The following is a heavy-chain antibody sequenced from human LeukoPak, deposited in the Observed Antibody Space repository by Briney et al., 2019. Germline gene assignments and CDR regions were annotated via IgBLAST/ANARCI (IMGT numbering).Heavy chain of an antibody. V-gene: IGHV3-21*04. Sequence: GGSLRLSCAASGFTFSSYSMNWVRQAPGKGLEWVSSISSSSSYIYYADSVKGRFTISRDNSKNTLYLQMNSLRAEDTAVYYCAKGDSSGYYFGNDAFDIWGQGTMVTVSS. CDR3: AKGDSSGYYFGNDAFDI. J-gene: IGHJ3*02. CDR1: GFTFSSYS. CDR2: ISSSSSYI. D-gene: IGHD3-22*01.